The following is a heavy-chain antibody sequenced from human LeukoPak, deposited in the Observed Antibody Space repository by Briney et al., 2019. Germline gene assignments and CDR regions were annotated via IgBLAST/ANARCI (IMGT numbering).Heavy chain of an antibody. CDR2: IIPILGIA. CDR1: GGTFSSYA. CDR3: ASERIAAAVYY. J-gene: IGHJ4*02. Sequence: SVKVSCKASGGTFSSYAISWVRQAPGQGLEWVGRIIPILGIANYAQKFQGRVTITADKSTSTAYMELSSLRSEDTAVYYCASERIAAAVYYWGQGTLVTVSS. V-gene: IGHV1-69*04. D-gene: IGHD6-13*01.